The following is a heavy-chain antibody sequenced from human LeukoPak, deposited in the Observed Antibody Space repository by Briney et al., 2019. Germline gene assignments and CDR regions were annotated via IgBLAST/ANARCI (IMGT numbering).Heavy chain of an antibody. CDR3: VKGTRYCSGGSCLDDY. Sequence: GALRLSCSASAFTFSSYAMHCVRQAPGKGLEYVSAIISNGGSTYYADSVKGRFTISRDNSKDTLYLQMSSLRAEDTAVYYCVKGTRYCSGGSCLDDYWGQGTLVTVSS. CDR2: IISNGGST. D-gene: IGHD2-15*01. CDR1: AFTFSSYA. J-gene: IGHJ4*02. V-gene: IGHV3-64D*06.